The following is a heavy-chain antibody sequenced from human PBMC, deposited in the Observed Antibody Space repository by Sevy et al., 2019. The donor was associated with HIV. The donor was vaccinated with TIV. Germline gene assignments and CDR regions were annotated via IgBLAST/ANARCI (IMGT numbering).Heavy chain of an antibody. CDR3: ARGQGGYGHAYYFDF. CDR2: IYRGDNL. D-gene: IGHD5-18*01. V-gene: IGHV3-53*01. J-gene: IGHJ4*02. CDR1: GFRVSDTY. Sequence: GGSLRLSCAASGFRVSDTYMNWVRQAPGKGPEWVSVIYRGDNLYYADSVEGRFTIPRDTSKNTVSLQMSSLRVEDTAVYYCARGQGGYGHAYYFDFWGQGALVTVSS.